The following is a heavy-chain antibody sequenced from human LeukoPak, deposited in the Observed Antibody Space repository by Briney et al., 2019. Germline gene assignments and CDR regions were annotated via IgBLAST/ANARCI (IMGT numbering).Heavy chain of an antibody. D-gene: IGHD1-26*01. V-gene: IGHV1-69*13. CDR2: IIPIFGTA. CDR3: ATAVGAPNLAY. J-gene: IGHJ4*02. CDR1: GNTFSSYA. Sequence: ASVKVSCKASGNTFSSYAISWVRQDPGQGLEWLEGIIPIFGTANYAHKFKGRVTITADESTSTAYMVLSSLRSEDTAVYYCATAVGAPNLAYWGQGTLVTVSS.